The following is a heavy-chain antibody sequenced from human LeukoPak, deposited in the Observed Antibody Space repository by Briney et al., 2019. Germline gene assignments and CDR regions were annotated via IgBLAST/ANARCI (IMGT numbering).Heavy chain of an antibody. Sequence: PSETLSLTCAVSGYSISSGYYWGWLRQPPGKGLEWIGNIYHSGSTYYNPSLKSRVTISLDTSKNQFSLKLSSVTAADTAMYYCARRDQRNWFDPWGQGTLVTVPS. CDR2: IYHSGST. CDR1: GYSISSGYY. D-gene: IGHD2-2*01. V-gene: IGHV4-38-2*01. J-gene: IGHJ5*02. CDR3: ARRDQRNWFDP.